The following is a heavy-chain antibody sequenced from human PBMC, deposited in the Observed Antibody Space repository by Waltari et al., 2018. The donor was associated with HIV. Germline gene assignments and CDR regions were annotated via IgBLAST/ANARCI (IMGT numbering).Heavy chain of an antibody. CDR2: VSWNSVVI. V-gene: IGHV3-9*01. CDR3: ARRAFQVGSLTD. Sequence: EVKLVESGGGLVQPGRSLRLSCEVSGFTFADYVMHWVRRAPGRVLGGVSSVSWNSVVIGYADSVKDRFTISRDNAKNSLYLQMNSLRSEDTAFYYCARRAFQVGSLTDWGQGTLVTVSS. J-gene: IGHJ4*02. D-gene: IGHD1-26*01. CDR1: GFTFADYV.